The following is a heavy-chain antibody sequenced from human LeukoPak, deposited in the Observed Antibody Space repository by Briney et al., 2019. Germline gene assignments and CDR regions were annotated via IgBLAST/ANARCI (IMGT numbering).Heavy chain of an antibody. V-gene: IGHV4-34*01. J-gene: IGHJ4*02. Sequence: SETLSLTCAVYGGSFRGYYWSWLRQPPGKGLEWVGEINHSGSTNYNPSLKSRVTISVDTSKNQFSLKLSSVTAADTAVYYCARGLHIVVVVAATHPFDYWGQGTLVTVSS. CDR2: INHSGST. CDR1: GGSFRGYY. CDR3: ARGLHIVVVVAATHPFDY. D-gene: IGHD2-15*01.